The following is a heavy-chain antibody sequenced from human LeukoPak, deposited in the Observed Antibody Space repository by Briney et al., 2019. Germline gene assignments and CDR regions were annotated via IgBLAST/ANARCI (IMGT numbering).Heavy chain of an antibody. CDR2: IRSKANSYAT. CDR1: GFTFSGSA. V-gene: IGHV3-73*01. Sequence: GGSLRLSCAASGFTFSGSAMHWVRQASGKGLEWVGRIRSKANSYATAYAASVKGRFTISRDDSKNTAYLQMNSLKTEDTAVYYCTRLSSGWSFNFDYWGQGTLVTVSS. D-gene: IGHD6-19*01. J-gene: IGHJ4*02. CDR3: TRLSSGWSFNFDY.